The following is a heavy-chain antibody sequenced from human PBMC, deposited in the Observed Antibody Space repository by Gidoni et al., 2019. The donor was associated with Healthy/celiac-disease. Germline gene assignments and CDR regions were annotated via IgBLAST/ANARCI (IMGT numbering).Heavy chain of an antibody. J-gene: IGHJ3*02. V-gene: IGHV1-69*01. CDR3: ASPTVVTPWSAFDI. Sequence: QVQWVQSGAEVKKPGASVKVSCKASGGTVSSYAISWVRQAPGQGLEWMGGIIPIFGPANYAQKFQGRVTLTADESTGTAYMELSSLRSADTAVYYCASPTVVTPWSAFDIWGQGTMVTVSS. D-gene: IGHD4-17*01. CDR2: IIPIFGPA. CDR1: GGTVSSYA.